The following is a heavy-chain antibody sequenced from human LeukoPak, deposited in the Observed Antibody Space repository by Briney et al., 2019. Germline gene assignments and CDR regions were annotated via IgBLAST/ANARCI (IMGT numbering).Heavy chain of an antibody. J-gene: IGHJ4*02. V-gene: IGHV3-7*01. Sequence: GGSLRLSCAASGFSFSTYWMTWVRQAPGKGLEWVANIKQDGSEKYSVDSVKGRFTISRDDAKNSLYLQMNSLRAEDTAVYYCATSPGLGYSSSLTGVDYWGQGTLVTVSS. CDR1: GFSFSTYW. CDR2: IKQDGSEK. D-gene: IGHD6-6*01. CDR3: ATSPGLGYSSSLTGVDY.